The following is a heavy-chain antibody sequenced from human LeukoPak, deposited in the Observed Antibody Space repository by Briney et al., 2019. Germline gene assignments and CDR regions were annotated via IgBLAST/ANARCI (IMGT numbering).Heavy chain of an antibody. CDR1: GYSFTSYW. CDR3: ARGQRITMVRGVPHNWFDP. V-gene: IGHV5-51*01. Sequence: GESLKISCKGSGYSFTSYWIGWVRQMPGKGLEWMGIIYPGDSDTRYSPSFQGQVTISADKSISTAYLQWSSLKASDTAMYYCARGQRITMVRGVPHNWFDPWGQGTLVTVSS. D-gene: IGHD3-10*01. J-gene: IGHJ5*02. CDR2: IYPGDSDT.